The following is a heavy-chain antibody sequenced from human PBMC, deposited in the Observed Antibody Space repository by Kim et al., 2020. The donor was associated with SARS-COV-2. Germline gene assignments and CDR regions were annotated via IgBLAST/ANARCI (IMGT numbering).Heavy chain of an antibody. J-gene: IGHJ5*02. V-gene: IGHV3-30*04. CDR3: AKGGRLGVPGRGWFDP. CDR1: GFTFRNYA. Sequence: GGSLRLSCEVAGFTFRNYAMHWVRQAPGKGLEWVSTISYDGSEKQYGDSVKGRFIISRDDSKNMFFLQMNGLTTEDTAVYYCAKGGRLGVPGRGWFDPWGQGTLVTVSS. CDR2: ISYDGSEK. D-gene: IGHD7-27*01.